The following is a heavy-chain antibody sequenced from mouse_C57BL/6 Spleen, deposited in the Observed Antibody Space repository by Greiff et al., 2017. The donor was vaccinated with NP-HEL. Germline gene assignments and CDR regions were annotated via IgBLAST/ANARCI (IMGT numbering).Heavy chain of an antibody. CDR1: GFTFSDYG. CDR2: ISSGSSTI. CDR3: ARRDDYAEGFDY. V-gene: IGHV5-17*01. J-gene: IGHJ2*01. Sequence: EVKLVESGGGLVKPGGSLKLSCAASGFTFSDYGMHWVRQAPEKGLEWVAYISSGSSTIYYADTVKGRFTISRDNAKNTLFLQMTSLRSEDTAMYYCARRDDYAEGFDYWGQGTTLTVSS. D-gene: IGHD2-4*01.